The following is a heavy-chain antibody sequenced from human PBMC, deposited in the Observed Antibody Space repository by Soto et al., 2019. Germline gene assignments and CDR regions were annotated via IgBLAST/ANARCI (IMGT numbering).Heavy chain of an antibody. CDR2: INPSGGST. D-gene: IGHD4-4*01. CDR3: ARGGSNEPHYYYGIDV. V-gene: IGHV1-46*01. J-gene: IGHJ6*02. Sequence: APVKVSCKASGYTFTSYYMHWVRQAPGQGLEWMGIINPSGGSTSYAQKFQGRVTMTRDTSTSTVYMELSSLRSEDTAVYYCARGGSNEPHYYYGIDVWGHGTKGTISS. CDR1: GYTFTSYY.